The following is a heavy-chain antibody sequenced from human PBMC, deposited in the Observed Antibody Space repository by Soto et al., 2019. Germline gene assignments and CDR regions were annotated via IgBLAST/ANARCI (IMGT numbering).Heavy chain of an antibody. CDR2: VYYRGRS. J-gene: IGHJ4*02. CDR3: VSQRTSVLTQAYFDY. D-gene: IGHD2-8*01. CDR1: GGSVSNSNYY. V-gene: IGHV4-39*01. Sequence: SETLSLTCAVSGGSVSNSNYYWGWIRQSPGKGLEWIGSVYYRGRSYSKSSVKSRVTISVDTSKNQFSLNLNSVTASDTAVYFCVSQRTSVLTQAYFDYWGPGALVTVSS.